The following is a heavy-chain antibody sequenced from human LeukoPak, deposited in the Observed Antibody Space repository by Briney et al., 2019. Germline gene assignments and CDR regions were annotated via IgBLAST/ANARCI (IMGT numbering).Heavy chain of an antibody. CDR2: INWNGGST. V-gene: IGHV3-20*04. J-gene: IGHJ6*03. Sequence: SGGSLRLSCAASGFTFDDYGMSWVRQAPGKGLEWVSGINWNGGSTGYADSVKGRFTISRDNAKNSLYLQMNSLRAEDTAFYYCAGKKVWFGESNGYMDVWGKGTTVTVSS. CDR1: GFTFDDYG. CDR3: AGKKVWFGESNGYMDV. D-gene: IGHD3-10*01.